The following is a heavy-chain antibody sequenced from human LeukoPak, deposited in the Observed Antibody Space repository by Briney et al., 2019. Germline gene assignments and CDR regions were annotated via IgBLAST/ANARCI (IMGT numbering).Heavy chain of an antibody. CDR3: ARGGVGTFDY. CDR2: INGDGSSF. D-gene: IGHD1-26*01. J-gene: IGHJ4*02. Sequence: GGSLRLSCAASGFTLSSSWMHWGRQAPGKGLVWVSQINGDGSSFTYADSVKGRFTISRDNARNIIYLQLNSLRAEDTAVYFCARGGVGTFDYWGQGTLVTVSS. CDR1: GFTLSSSW. V-gene: IGHV3-74*01.